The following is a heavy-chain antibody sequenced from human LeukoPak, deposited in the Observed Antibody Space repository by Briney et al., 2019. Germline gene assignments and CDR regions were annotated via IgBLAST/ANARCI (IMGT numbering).Heavy chain of an antibody. Sequence: GGSLRLSCAASGFTFSSYAMGWVGRAPGKGLEWLSAMTGTGGVTYSIDSLKGRFTISRDSSQTTLYMHMNGLRAEDTPVYYSAKEVSGSGSYYGGNDSWGQGTLVIVSS. D-gene: IGHD3-10*01. CDR2: MTGTGGVT. CDR1: GFTFSSYA. CDR3: AKEVSGSGSYYGGNDS. V-gene: IGHV3-23*01. J-gene: IGHJ4*02.